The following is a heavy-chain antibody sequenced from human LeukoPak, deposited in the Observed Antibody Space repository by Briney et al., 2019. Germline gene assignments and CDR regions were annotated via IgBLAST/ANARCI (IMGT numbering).Heavy chain of an antibody. V-gene: IGHV3-7*01. CDR2: IKEDGSEK. D-gene: IGHD6-13*01. Sequence: PGGSLRLSCAASGFIFNNYWMTWVRQAPGKGLEWVASIKEDGSEKYYVDSVRGRFTISRDNANKSLHVQMNSLRAEDTAVYYCAREVRYSSRWYGNDYLDYWGQGTLVAVSS. CDR1: GFIFNNYW. J-gene: IGHJ4*02. CDR3: AREVRYSSRWYGNDYLDY.